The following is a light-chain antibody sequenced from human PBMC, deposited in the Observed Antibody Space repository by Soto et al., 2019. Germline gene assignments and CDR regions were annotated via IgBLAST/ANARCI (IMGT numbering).Light chain of an antibody. V-gene: IGKV3-15*01. CDR3: LQNVDWPLT. CDR1: QNVYSN. Sequence: EIVMTQSPATLSVSPGERATLSCRASQNVYSNCVWYQQRPDQVPRLLIYSASTRATGIPARFSGSGSGTEFTLTISSLQSEDFAIYYCLQNVDWPLTFGQGTKVEVK. CDR2: SAS. J-gene: IGKJ1*01.